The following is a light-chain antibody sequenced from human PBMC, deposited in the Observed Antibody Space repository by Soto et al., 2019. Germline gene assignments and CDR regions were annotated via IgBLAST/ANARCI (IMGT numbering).Light chain of an antibody. J-gene: IGKJ2*01. V-gene: IGKV3-20*01. CDR2: LAS. Sequence: EIVLTQSPGTLSLSAGERATLSCRVSQSVGGTYLAWYQQKDGQAPRLLIYLASSRATGIPDRFSGSGSGTDFTLTISRLEAEDFAVYYCQQYGSSPYTFGQGTMLDIK. CDR3: QQYGSSPYT. CDR1: QSVGGTY.